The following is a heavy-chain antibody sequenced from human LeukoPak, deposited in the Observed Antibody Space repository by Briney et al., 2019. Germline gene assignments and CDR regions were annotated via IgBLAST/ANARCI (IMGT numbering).Heavy chain of an antibody. V-gene: IGHV4-59*08. J-gene: IGHJ6*02. Sequence: SETLSLTCTVSGGSISSYYWTWIRPPPGKGLEWIGYIYYSGGTNYNPSLKSRVTISVDPSKKHFSLKLSSVTAADTAVYYCARHFAGPGTYTPYYGMDVWGQGTTVTVS. CDR2: IYYSGGT. CDR1: GGSISSYY. CDR3: ARHFAGPGTYTPYYGMDV. D-gene: IGHD3-3*01.